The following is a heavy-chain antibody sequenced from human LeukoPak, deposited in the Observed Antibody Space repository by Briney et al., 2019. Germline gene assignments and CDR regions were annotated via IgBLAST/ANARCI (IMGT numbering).Heavy chain of an antibody. CDR3: ARVRDGHAFDI. V-gene: IGHV1-69*04. J-gene: IGHJ3*02. D-gene: IGHD5-24*01. CDR1: GGTFSSYA. CDR2: IIPILGIA. Sequence: VASVKVSCKASGGTFSSYAISWVRHAPGQGLEWMGRIIPILGIANYAQKFQGRVTITADKSTSTAYMELSSLRSEDTAVYYCARVRDGHAFDIWGQGTMVTVSS.